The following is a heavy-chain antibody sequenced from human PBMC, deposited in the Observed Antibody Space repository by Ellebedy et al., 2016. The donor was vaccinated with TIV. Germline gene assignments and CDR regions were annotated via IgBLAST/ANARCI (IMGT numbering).Heavy chain of an antibody. CDR3: ARDPPKTYYFDY. CDR1: GFTFSSYS. V-gene: IGHV3-21*01. Sequence: GGSLRLXCAASGFTFSSYSMNWVRQAPGKGLEWVSSISSSSSYIYYADSVKGRFTISRDNAKNSLYLQMNSLRAEDTAMYYCARDPPKTYYFDYWGQGTLVTVSS. CDR2: ISSSSSYI. J-gene: IGHJ4*02.